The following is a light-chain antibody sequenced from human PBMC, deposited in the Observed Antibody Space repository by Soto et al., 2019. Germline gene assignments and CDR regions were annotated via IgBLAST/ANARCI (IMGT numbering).Light chain of an antibody. J-gene: IGKJ1*01. Sequence: DIQMTQSPSSLSASVGDRVTITCRASQSISSYLNWYQQKPGKAPKLLIYAASTLQSGVPSRFSGSGSGTDFTLTISSLQPDDFATYYCQQYKSYWTFGQGTKVDIK. V-gene: IGKV1-39*01. CDR3: QQYKSYWT. CDR1: QSISSY. CDR2: AAS.